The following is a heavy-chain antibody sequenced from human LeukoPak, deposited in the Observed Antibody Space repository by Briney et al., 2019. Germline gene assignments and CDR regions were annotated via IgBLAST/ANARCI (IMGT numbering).Heavy chain of an antibody. CDR1: LGSISSYY. Sequence: SETLSLTCTVSLGSISSYYWSWIRQPPGKGLEWIGYIYYSGSTKYKPSLKSRATISVHTSENQFSLKLSSVTSADTAVYYCASASLNIYAFDIWGQGTMVTVSS. CDR2: IYYSGST. V-gene: IGHV4-59*01. J-gene: IGHJ3*02. CDR3: ASASLNIYAFDI. D-gene: IGHD2/OR15-2a*01.